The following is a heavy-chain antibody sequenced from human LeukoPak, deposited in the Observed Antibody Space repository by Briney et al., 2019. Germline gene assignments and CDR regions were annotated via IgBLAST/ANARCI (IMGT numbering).Heavy chain of an antibody. D-gene: IGHD1-1*01. CDR1: GGSISSFF. CDR3: ARDLELERNRWNYFES. Sequence: PSETLSLTRTVSGGSISSFFWSWIRQPPGKELEGIGSMHYSGDTKYNPSLKSRVSLSIDTSNQQFSLRLSSVTAADTAVYYCARDLELERNRWNYFESWGQGTLVTVSS. CDR2: MHYSGDT. J-gene: IGHJ4*02. V-gene: IGHV4-59*01.